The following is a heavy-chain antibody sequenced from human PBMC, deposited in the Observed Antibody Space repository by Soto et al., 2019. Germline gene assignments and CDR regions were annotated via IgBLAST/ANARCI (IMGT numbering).Heavy chain of an antibody. CDR2: INPSGGST. V-gene: IGHV1-46*01. Sequence: ASLKVSCKASGYTFTSYYMHWVRQAPGQGLEWMGIINPSGGSTSYAQKFQGRVTMTRDTSTSTVYMELSSLRSEDTAVYYCARVTITTFAFGGYFDYWGQGTLVTVSS. CDR1: GYTFTSYY. D-gene: IGHD3-3*01. CDR3: ARVTITTFAFGGYFDY. J-gene: IGHJ4*02.